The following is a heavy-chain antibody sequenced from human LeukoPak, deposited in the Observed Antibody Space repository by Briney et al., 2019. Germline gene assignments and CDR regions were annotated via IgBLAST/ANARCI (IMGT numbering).Heavy chain of an antibody. CDR3: ARDTGYYYDSSGHDAFDI. J-gene: IGHJ3*02. D-gene: IGHD3-22*01. V-gene: IGHV3-53*01. CDR2: IYSGGGT. CDR1: GFTVSSNY. Sequence: GGSLRLSCAASGFTVSSNYMSWVRQAPGKGLEWVSVIYSGGGTYYADSVKGRFTISRDNSKNTLYLQMNSLRAEDTAVYYCARDTGYYYDSSGHDAFDIWGQGTMVTVSS.